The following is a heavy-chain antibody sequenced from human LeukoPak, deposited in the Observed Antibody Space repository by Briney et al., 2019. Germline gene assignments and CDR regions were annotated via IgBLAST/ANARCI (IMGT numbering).Heavy chain of an antibody. CDR1: GFTFSSYG. CDR2: IGSDGRNK. J-gene: IGHJ4*02. D-gene: IGHD6-19*01. CDR3: AKRARYNSARATDFDS. V-gene: IGHV3-33*03. Sequence: GGSLRLSCDASGFTFSSYGIHWVRQTPAKGLEWVAVIGSDGRNKFYADSVTGRFSVSRDNSKNTLFLQMNSLRAEDTAEYYCAKRARYNSARATDFDSWGQGTQVTVSS.